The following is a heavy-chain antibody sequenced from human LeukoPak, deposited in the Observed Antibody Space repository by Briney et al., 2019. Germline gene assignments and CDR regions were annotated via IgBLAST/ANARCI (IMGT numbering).Heavy chain of an antibody. CDR3: ARVLGEGDYYDSSGCYYAPDY. J-gene: IGHJ4*02. CDR2: ISAYNGNT. D-gene: IGHD3-22*01. V-gene: IGHV1-18*01. CDR1: GYTFTSYG. Sequence: ASVKVSCKASGYTFTSYGISWVRQAPGQGLEWMGWISAYNGNTNYAQKLQGRVTMTTDTSTSTAYMELRSLRSDDTAVYYCARVLGEGDYYDSSGCYYAPDYWGQGTLVTVSS.